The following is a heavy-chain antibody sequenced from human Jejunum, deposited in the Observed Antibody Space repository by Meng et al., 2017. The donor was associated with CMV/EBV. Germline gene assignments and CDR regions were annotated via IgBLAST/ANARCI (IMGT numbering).Heavy chain of an antibody. CDR1: EYTFSDYY. V-gene: IGHV1-2*02. CDR2: INPQTGDT. CDR3: AKDAGSYLNYYFDY. Sequence: EYTFSDYYMQWVRQAPGQGLEWMGWINPQTGDTNYAPKFRGRVTMTRDMSINTVYMEVTGLRSDDTAVYYCAKDAGSYLNYYFDYWGQGTLVTVSS. D-gene: IGHD1-26*01. J-gene: IGHJ4*02.